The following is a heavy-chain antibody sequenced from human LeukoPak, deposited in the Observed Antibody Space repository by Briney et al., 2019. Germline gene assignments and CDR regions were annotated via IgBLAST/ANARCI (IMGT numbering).Heavy chain of an antibody. CDR1: GGTFGSYA. CDR2: IIPILGIA. Sequence: SVKISCKASGGTFGSYAISWVRQAPGQGLEWMGRIIPILGIANYAQKFQGRVTITADKSTSTAYMELSSLRSEDTAVYYCARGNEYYYDSSGYFDTFSFDYWGQGTLVTVSS. D-gene: IGHD3-22*01. V-gene: IGHV1-69*04. CDR3: ARGNEYYYDSSGYFDTFSFDY. J-gene: IGHJ4*02.